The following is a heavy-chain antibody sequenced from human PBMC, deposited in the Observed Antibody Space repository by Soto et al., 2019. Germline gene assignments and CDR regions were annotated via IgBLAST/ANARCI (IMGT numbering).Heavy chain of an antibody. Sequence: PSETLSLTCAVSGGSVNTGYWWSWVRQPPGKGLEWIGEVHHSGTTNSIQPLTRRLTISVDKSGSQVSLDPASASSADTVVYYCARGVSYGLVYWGQGTMVTVSS. CDR3: ARGVSYGLVY. CDR1: GGSVNTGYW. J-gene: IGHJ4*02. D-gene: IGHD2-8*01. CDR2: VHHSGTT. V-gene: IGHV4-4*02.